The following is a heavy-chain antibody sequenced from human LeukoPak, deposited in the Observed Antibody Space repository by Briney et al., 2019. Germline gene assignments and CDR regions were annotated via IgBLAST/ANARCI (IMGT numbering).Heavy chain of an antibody. D-gene: IGHD4-17*01. CDR2: IYSGGTT. J-gene: IGHJ4*02. V-gene: IGHV3-66*01. Sequence: GGSLRLSCVVSGFTVTSNYMSWVRQAPGKGLEWVSVIYSGGTTNYADSVKGRFTVYRDNSKNTLYLQMNSLRAEDTAVYYCASKLTSGYWGQGTLATVSS. CDR1: GFTVTSNY. CDR3: ASKLTSGY.